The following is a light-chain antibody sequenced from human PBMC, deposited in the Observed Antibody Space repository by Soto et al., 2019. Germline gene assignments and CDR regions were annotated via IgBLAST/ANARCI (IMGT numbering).Light chain of an antibody. CDR2: EGQ. J-gene: IGLJ1*01. Sequence: QSALAQPASVSGAPGQSSTISCTGASGDVGTYSLVSWYQQHPGKAPKVVIYEGQKRPCGVPDRFSGSTSVNTASLTISGLQTDDEADYYCCLYVGATTYVFGTGTKVTVL. CDR1: SGDVGTYSL. CDR3: CLYVGATTYV. V-gene: IGLV2-23*01.